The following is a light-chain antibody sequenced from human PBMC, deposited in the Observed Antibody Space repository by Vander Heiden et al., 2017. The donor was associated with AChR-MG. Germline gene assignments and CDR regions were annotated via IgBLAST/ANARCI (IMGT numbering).Light chain of an antibody. CDR1: LSSSSNY. CDR2: GAS. V-gene: IGKV3-20*01. Sequence: EIVLTPSPRTLSLSHRETTTLPGSPSLSSSSNYLAWYQQKPGQAPRLLIFGASSRATGIPDRFSGSGSGTDFTLTISRLEPQDFALYYCQQYGSSPPHTFGQGTKLEIK. J-gene: IGKJ2*01. CDR3: QQYGSSPPHT.